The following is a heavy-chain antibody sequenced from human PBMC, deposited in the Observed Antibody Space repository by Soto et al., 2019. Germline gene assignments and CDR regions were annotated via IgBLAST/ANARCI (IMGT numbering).Heavy chain of an antibody. J-gene: IGHJ4*02. CDR3: ARDWFGIDY. CDR2: INPYNGNT. D-gene: IGHD3-16*01. CDR1: GYTFTSYG. Sequence: QVQLVQSGAEVKKPGASVKVSCKASGYTFTSYGISWVRQAPGQGLEWMGWINPYNGNTNYAQKLQGRVTMTTDTPTHSASMELRSLRSADTAVYSCARDWFGIDYWGQGTLVTVSS. V-gene: IGHV1-18*01.